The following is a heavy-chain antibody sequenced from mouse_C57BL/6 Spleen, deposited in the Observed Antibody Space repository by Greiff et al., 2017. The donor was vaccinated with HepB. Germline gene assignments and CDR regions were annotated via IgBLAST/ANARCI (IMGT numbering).Heavy chain of an antibody. CDR3: AREKVGTRYFDY. CDR1: GYTFTSYW. J-gene: IGHJ2*01. CDR2: IDPSDSYT. D-gene: IGHD1-3*01. Sequence: QVQLQQPGAELVKPGASVKLSCKASGYTFTSYWMQWVKQRPGQGLEWIGEIDPSDSYTNYNQKFKGKATLTVDTSSSTAYMQLSSLTSEDSAVYYCAREKVGTRYFDYWGQGTTLTVSS. V-gene: IGHV1-50*01.